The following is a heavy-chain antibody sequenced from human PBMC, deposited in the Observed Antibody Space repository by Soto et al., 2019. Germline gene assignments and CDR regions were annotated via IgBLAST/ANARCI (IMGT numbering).Heavy chain of an antibody. CDR2: ISWNSGSI. CDR1: GFTFDDYA. J-gene: IGHJ3*02. V-gene: IGHV3-9*01. CDR3: ARMDAFDI. Sequence: PGGSLRLSCAASGFTFDDYAMHWVRQAPGKGLEWVSGISWNSGSIGYADSVKGRFTISRDNAKNSLYLQMNSLRAEDTALYYCARMDAFDIWGQGTMVTVSS.